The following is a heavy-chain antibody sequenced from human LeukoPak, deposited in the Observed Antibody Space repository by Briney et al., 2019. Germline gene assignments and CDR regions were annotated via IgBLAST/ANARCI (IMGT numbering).Heavy chain of an antibody. V-gene: IGHV4-59*01. CDR1: GGSIRSYY. CDR3: AREEVPHGFDI. CDR2: IYFSGST. J-gene: IGHJ3*02. Sequence: SETLSLTCTVSGGSIRSYYWSWIRQPPGKGLEWIGYIYFSGSTSYNPSLKSRVTMSLDTSKNQFSLKLSSVTAADTAVYYRAREEVPHGFDIWGQGTMVTVSS.